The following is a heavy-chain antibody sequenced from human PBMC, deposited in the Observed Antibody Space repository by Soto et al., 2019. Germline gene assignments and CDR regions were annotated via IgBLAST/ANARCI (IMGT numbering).Heavy chain of an antibody. CDR1: GGSISSGNYY. V-gene: IGHV4-30-4*01. Sequence: QVQLQESGPGLVKPSQTLSLTCTVSGGSISSGNYYWSWIRQPPGKGLEWIGFISYSGSTYYSTSXKXRXTXPVDTSRSQSRLNLSFVTAADTAVYYCATMGTPATGLYFFDYWGQGSLVTVSS. CDR2: ISYSGST. D-gene: IGHD2-15*01. CDR3: ATMGTPATGLYFFDY. J-gene: IGHJ4*02.